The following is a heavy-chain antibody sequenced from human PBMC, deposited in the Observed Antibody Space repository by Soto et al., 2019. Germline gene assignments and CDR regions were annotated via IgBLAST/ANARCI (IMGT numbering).Heavy chain of an antibody. V-gene: IGHV3-23*01. D-gene: IGHD2-15*01. Sequence: EVQLLESGGGLVQPGGSLRLSCVASRFSFSSYDMSWVRQAAGKGLEWVSVVSLTGDRTNYAGSVKGRFTVSRDNFKNTLYLEMESVRPEDTAIYYCARGGGYCAPTSCAIDSWGRGAPGTVSS. CDR1: RFSFSSYD. CDR3: ARGGGYCAPTSCAIDS. CDR2: VSLTGDRT. J-gene: IGHJ4*02.